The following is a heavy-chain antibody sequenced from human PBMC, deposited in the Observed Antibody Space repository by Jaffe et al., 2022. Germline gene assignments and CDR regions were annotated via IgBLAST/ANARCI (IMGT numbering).Heavy chain of an antibody. CDR2: INRDGSEK. CDR3: ARPPPRAVSPADD. V-gene: IGHV3-7*01. D-gene: IGHD3-16*02. Sequence: EVQLVESGGGLVQPGGSLRLCCVASGFTFSDSWMTWVRQAPGKGLEWVANINRDGSEKRYVDSVRDRFTISRDNAKTSLCLQMNSLRVEDTAVYYCARPPPRAVSPADDWGQGTLVTVSS. J-gene: IGHJ4*02. CDR1: GFTFSDSW.